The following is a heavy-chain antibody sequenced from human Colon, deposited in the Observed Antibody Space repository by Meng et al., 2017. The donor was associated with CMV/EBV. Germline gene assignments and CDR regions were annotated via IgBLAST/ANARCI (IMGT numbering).Heavy chain of an antibody. D-gene: IGHD1-26*01. CDR2: IVPIVSRT. CDR3: ATGGAAQSSTNRNHFDY. Sequence: SVKVSCKASRDTFNNYAFNWVRQAPGQGLEWLGRIVPIVSRTNYAQKFQGRVTITADKSTSTAYMELSSLRSEDTALYFCATGGAAQSSTNRNHFDYWGQGTLVTVSS. CDR1: RDTFNNYA. V-gene: IGHV1-69*04. J-gene: IGHJ4*02.